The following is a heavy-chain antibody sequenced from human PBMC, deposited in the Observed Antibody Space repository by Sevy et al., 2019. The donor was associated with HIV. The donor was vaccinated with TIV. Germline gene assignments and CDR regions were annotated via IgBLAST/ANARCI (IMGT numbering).Heavy chain of an antibody. D-gene: IGHD6-13*01. CDR1: GYTFTSYA. CDR2: INAGNGNT. CDR3: ARDGDSRVSSPAYFDY. Sequence: ASVKVSCKASGYTFTSYAMHWVRQAPGQRLEWMGWINAGNGNTKYSQKFQGRVTITRDTSASTAYMELSSLRSEDTAVYYCARDGDSRVSSPAYFDYWGQGTLVTVSS. J-gene: IGHJ4*02. V-gene: IGHV1-3*01.